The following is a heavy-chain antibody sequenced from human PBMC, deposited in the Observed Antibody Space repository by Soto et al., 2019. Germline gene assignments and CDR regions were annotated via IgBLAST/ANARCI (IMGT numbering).Heavy chain of an antibody. J-gene: IGHJ4*02. CDR3: ARTHGYSSGWFLYY. D-gene: IGHD6-19*01. V-gene: IGHV1-24*01. CDR2: FDPEDGET. CDR1: GYTLTELS. Sequence: QVQLVQSGAEVKKPGASVKVSCKVSGYTLTELSMHWVRQAPGKGLEWMGGFDPEDGETIYAQKFQGRVAMTEETSTDTAYMELSSLRSEDTAVYYCARTHGYSSGWFLYYWGQGTLVTVSS.